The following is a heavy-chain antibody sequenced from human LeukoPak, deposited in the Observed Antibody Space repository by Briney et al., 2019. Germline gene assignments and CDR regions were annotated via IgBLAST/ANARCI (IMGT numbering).Heavy chain of an antibody. CDR1: GFTFSSYN. CDR2: ISSSGSTI. J-gene: IGHJ5*02. CDR3: ARVIVVRGFDWFDP. Sequence: GGSLRLSCAASGFTFSSYNMNWVRQAPGKGLDWVSYISSSGSTIYYADSVKGRFTISRDNSKNTLYLQMNSLRAEDTAVYYCARVIVVRGFDWFDPWGQGTLVTVSS. D-gene: IGHD3-10*01. V-gene: IGHV3-48*01.